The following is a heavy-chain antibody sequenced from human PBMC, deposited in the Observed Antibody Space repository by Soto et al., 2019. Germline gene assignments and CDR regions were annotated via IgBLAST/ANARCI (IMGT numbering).Heavy chain of an antibody. Sequence: EVHLVQSGAEVKQPGESLKISCKGSESTFTNYWIGWARQMPGKGLEWMGIINPGDSDTRYSPPFQGQVTISADKSINDGSLEWSSLTASDTAMYYCARHLIFDKDWRRFFDYWGQGTLVTVSS. D-gene: IGHD3-3*01. V-gene: IGHV5-51*01. CDR2: INPGDSDT. CDR1: ESTFTNYW. CDR3: ARHLIFDKDWRRFFDY. J-gene: IGHJ4*02.